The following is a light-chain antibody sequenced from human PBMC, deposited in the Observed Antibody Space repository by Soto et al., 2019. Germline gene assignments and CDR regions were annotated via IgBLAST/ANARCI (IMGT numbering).Light chain of an antibody. CDR3: QHYNSYSEA. J-gene: IGKJ1*01. CDR2: KAS. Sequence: IQMTQSASALSGSVGDRVTITCRASQTISSWLAWYQQKPGKAPKLLIYKASTLKSGVPSRFSGSGSGTEFTLTISSLQPDDVPTYYCQHYNSYSEAFGQGTKVDIK. V-gene: IGKV1-5*03. CDR1: QTISSW.